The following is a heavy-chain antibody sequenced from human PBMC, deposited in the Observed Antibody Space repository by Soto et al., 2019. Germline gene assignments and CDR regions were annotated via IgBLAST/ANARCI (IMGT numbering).Heavy chain of an antibody. CDR2: IYYSGST. CDR1: GGSISSGGYY. V-gene: IGHV4-31*03. CDR3: ARDGPWSVYYYGMGV. J-gene: IGHJ6*02. D-gene: IGHD3-3*01. Sequence: TLETLSLTCTVSGGSISSGGYYWSWIRQHPGKGLEWIGYIYYSGSTYYNPSLKSRVTISVDTSKNQFSLKLSSVTAADTAVYYCARDGPWSVYYYGMGVWGQGTTVTVSS.